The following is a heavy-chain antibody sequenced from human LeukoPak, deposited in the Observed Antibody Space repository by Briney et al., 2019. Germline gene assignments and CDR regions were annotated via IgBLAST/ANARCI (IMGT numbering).Heavy chain of an antibody. V-gene: IGHV3-23*01. J-gene: IGHJ5*02. CDR1: GFPFSSYA. Sequence: GGSLRLSCAASGFPFSSYAMSWVRQAPGNGLEWVSVISGSGDSAYYADSVRGRFTISRDNSRNTVYLQMNSLSADDTAIYYCAKAVVTTGFDPWGQGTLVTVSS. D-gene: IGHD2-21*02. CDR2: ISGSGDSA. CDR3: AKAVVTTGFDP.